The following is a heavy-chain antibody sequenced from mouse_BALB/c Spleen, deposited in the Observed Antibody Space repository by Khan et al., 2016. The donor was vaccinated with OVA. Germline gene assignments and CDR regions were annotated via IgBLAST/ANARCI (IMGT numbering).Heavy chain of an antibody. CDR2: INPYNGGT. CDR3: ARTASYGNYEEAWFAY. V-gene: IGHV1-18*01. D-gene: IGHD2-10*01. J-gene: IGHJ3*01. CDR1: GDSFTGYT. Sequence: EVQLQQSGPELVKPGGSMKISCKASGDSFTGYTMNWMKQSHGKNLEWIGLINPYNGGTSYNQKFKGKATLTVAKSSSTAYMELLSLTSEDSAVYYCARTASYGNYEEAWFAYWGQGTLVTVSA.